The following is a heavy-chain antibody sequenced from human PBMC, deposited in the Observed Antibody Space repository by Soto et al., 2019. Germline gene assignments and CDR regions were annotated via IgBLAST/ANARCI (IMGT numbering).Heavy chain of an antibody. Sequence: QVQLVQSGAGVKKPGASVKVSCKASGYTFTGYSVGWVRQAPGQGLEWMGWISAYNGNTNYAQKFQDRLTMTTDASTSTAYMELRSLRSDDTAVYYCARPSGSYGDYAWSLKYWGQGTLVTVSS. D-gene: IGHD4-17*01. CDR3: ARPSGSYGDYAWSLKY. V-gene: IGHV1-18*01. CDR2: ISAYNGNT. CDR1: GYTFTGYS. J-gene: IGHJ4*02.